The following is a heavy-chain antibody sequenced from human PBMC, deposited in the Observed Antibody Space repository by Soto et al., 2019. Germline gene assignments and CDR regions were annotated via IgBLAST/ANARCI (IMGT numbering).Heavy chain of an antibody. CDR2: ISYDGNNK. CDR3: ARDGVSSTDYTWNCGTYFDY. V-gene: IGHV3-30*03. Sequence: PGGSLRLSCAASGFTFSSYGMHWVRQAPGKGLGWVAVISYDGNNKFYADSVKGRFTISRDSSSQTLYLQMNSLRPDDTAMYYCARDGVSSTDYTWNCGTYFDYWGPGALVTISS. J-gene: IGHJ4*02. D-gene: IGHD1-1*01. CDR1: GFTFSSYG.